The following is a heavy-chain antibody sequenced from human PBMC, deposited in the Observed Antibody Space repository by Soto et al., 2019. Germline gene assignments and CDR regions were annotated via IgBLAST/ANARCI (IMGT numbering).Heavy chain of an antibody. CDR3: ARGNRPNYDILTGYFARHFWLDP. D-gene: IGHD3-9*01. CDR1: GGSFSGYY. Sequence: QVQLQQWGAGLLKPSETLSLTCAVYGGSFSGYYWSWIRQPPGKGLEWIGEINHSGSTNYNPSLKSRFTISVSTSNNQFSLKLRSVTAADTAVYYCARGNRPNYDILTGYFARHFWLDPWGQGTLVTVSS. CDR2: INHSGST. J-gene: IGHJ5*02. V-gene: IGHV4-34*01.